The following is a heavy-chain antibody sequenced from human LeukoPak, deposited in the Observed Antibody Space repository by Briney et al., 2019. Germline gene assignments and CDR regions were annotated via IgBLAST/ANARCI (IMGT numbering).Heavy chain of an antibody. CDR2: ISGSGGST. Sequence: GGSLRLSCAASGFTFSSYAMSWVRQAPGKGLEWVSAISGSGGSTYYADSVKGRFTISRDNSKNTLYLQMNSLRVEDTAVYYCAKKQWLVPSYFDYWGQGTLVTVSS. CDR1: GFTFSSYA. V-gene: IGHV3-23*01. D-gene: IGHD6-19*01. CDR3: AKKQWLVPSYFDY. J-gene: IGHJ4*02.